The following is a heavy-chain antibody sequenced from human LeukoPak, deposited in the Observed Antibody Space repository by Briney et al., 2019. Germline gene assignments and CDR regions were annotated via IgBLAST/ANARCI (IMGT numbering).Heavy chain of an antibody. Sequence: PSETLSLTCTVSGGSISSSSYYWGWIRQPPGRGLEWIGYLSHSGSSDSNPSLKSRVTILVDTSKNQFSLKLTSVTAADTAVYYCARARYANAWYAFDIWGQGTMVTVSS. CDR1: GGSISSSSYY. V-gene: IGHV4-61*05. CDR2: LSHSGSS. D-gene: IGHD2-2*01. J-gene: IGHJ3*02. CDR3: ARARYANAWYAFDI.